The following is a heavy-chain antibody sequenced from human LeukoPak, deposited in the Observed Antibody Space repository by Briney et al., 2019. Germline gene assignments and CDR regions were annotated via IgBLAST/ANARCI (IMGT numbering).Heavy chain of an antibody. Sequence: SGSAPTTPSAHSVNGRFTISRDNSKKMLYLQINSLRGDATPVYFCAKGKINHEGAFDIWGQGTLVTVSS. CDR2: SGSAPTT. V-gene: IGHV3-23*01. CDR3: AKGKINHEGAFDI. J-gene: IGHJ3*02.